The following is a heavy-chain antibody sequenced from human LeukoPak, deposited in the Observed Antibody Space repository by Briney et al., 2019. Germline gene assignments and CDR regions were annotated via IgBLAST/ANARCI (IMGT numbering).Heavy chain of an antibody. CDR2: ISRSSTYL. CDR3: ARHVYSSGWGAFDI. D-gene: IGHD6-19*01. V-gene: IGHV3-21*01. Sequence: GGSLRLSCAASGFTFSGYSMNWVRQAPGKGLEWVSSISRSSTYLYYADSLKGRFTVSGDDAKSSLYLQMNSLSAEDTAVYYCARHVYSSGWGAFDIWGQGTMVTVSS. J-gene: IGHJ3*02. CDR1: GFTFSGYS.